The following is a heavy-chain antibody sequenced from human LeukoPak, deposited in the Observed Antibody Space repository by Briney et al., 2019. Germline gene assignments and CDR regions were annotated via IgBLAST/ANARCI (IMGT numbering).Heavy chain of an antibody. CDR1: GYTFTGYY. Sequence: SVKVSCKASGYTFTGYYMHWVRQAPGQGLEWMGWINPNSGGTNYAQKFQGRVTVTRDTSISTAYMELSRLRSDDTAVYYCARKGFDSSGYNSFDYWGQGTLVTVSS. J-gene: IGHJ4*02. CDR2: INPNSGGT. CDR3: ARKGFDSSGYNSFDY. V-gene: IGHV1-2*02. D-gene: IGHD3-22*01.